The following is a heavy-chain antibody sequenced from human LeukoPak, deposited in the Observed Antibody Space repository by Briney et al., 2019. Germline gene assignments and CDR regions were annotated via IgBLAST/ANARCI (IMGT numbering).Heavy chain of an antibody. CDR3: ARGYYDSGSHIDAFDI. J-gene: IGHJ3*02. D-gene: IGHD3-10*01. Sequence: SETLSLICTVSGGSISNYYWSWIRQPPGKGLDWIGYIYYSGSTNYNPSLKSRVTISVDTSKSQFSLKLSSVTAADTAVYYCARGYYDSGSHIDAFDIWGQGTMVTVSS. CDR2: IYYSGST. V-gene: IGHV4-59*01. CDR1: GGSISNYY.